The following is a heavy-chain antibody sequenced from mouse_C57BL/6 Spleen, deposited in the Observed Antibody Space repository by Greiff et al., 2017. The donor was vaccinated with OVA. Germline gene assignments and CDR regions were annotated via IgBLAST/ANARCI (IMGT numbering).Heavy chain of an antibody. J-gene: IGHJ1*03. CDR1: GYTFTRYW. CDR3: ARAPAYYSNYEGWYFDV. Sequence: QVQLQQSGAELAKPGASVKLSCKASGYTFTRYWMHWVKQRPGQGLEWIGYINPSSGYPKYNQKFKDKATLTADKSSSTAYMQRSSLTYEDSAVYYCARAPAYYSNYEGWYFDVWGTGTTVTVSS. CDR2: INPSSGYP. V-gene: IGHV1-7*01. D-gene: IGHD2-5*01.